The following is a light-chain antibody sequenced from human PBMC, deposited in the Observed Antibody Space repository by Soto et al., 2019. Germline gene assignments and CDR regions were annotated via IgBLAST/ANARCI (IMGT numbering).Light chain of an antibody. Sequence: QSVLTQPASVSGSPGQSITISCTGTSSDVGGYNYVSWYKQTPGKAPKLMIFEVTSWPSGVSNRFSGSKSGNTASLTISGLQAEDEADYYCSSYTSSNSLVFGTGTKVTVL. CDR2: EVT. J-gene: IGLJ1*01. CDR3: SSYTSSNSLV. CDR1: SSDVGGYNY. V-gene: IGLV2-14*01.